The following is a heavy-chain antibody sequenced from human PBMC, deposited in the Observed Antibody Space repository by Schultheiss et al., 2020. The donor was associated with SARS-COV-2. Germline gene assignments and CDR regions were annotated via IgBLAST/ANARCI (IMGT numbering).Heavy chain of an antibody. CDR1: GGSISSYY. CDR3: ARAQFSGSYYFSTGAYYFDY. J-gene: IGHJ4*02. V-gene: IGHV4-59*01. Sequence: SETLSLTCTVSGGSISSYYWSWIRQPPGKGLEWIGSIYYSGSTNYNPSLKSRVTISVDTSKNQFSLKLSSVTAADTAVYYCARAQFSGSYYFSTGAYYFDYWGQGTLVTVSS. D-gene: IGHD1-26*01. CDR2: IYYSGST.